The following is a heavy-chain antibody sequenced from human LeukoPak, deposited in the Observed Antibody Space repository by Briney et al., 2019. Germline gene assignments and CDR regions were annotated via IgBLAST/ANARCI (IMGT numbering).Heavy chain of an antibody. CDR3: TRTEGLNSTMMALQDYYYYGMDV. J-gene: IGHJ6*02. Sequence: PGGSLRLSCTASGFTFGDYAMSWFRQAPGKGLEWVGFIRSKAYGGTTEYAASVKGRFTISRDDFKSIAYLQMNSLKTEDTAVYYCTRTEGLNSTMMALQDYYYYGMDVWGQGTTVTVSS. D-gene: IGHD3-22*01. CDR1: GFTFGDYA. CDR2: IRSKAYGGTT. V-gene: IGHV3-49*03.